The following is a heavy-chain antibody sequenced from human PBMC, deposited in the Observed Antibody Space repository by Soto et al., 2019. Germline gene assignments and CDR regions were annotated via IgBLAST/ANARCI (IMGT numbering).Heavy chain of an antibody. D-gene: IGHD3-22*01. J-gene: IGHJ5*02. V-gene: IGHV4-39*01. CDR1: GGSISNSRYY. CDR2: IYHTGNT. Sequence: SETLSLTCTVSGGSISNSRYYWAWIRQPPGKGLEWIGSIYHTGNTYYNPSLRSRVTISVDTSKNQFPLKLTSVTAADTAVYYCARDYYDSSDYTTNWFDPWGQGTLVTVSS. CDR3: ARDYYDSSDYTTNWFDP.